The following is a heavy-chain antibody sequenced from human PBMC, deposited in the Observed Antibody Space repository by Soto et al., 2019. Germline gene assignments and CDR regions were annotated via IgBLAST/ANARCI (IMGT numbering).Heavy chain of an antibody. V-gene: IGHV4-31*03. CDR3: ERGGYNWNYVYYFDY. D-gene: IGHD1-7*01. J-gene: IGHJ4*02. Sequence: SETLSLTCTVSGGSISSGGYYWSWIRQRPGKGLEWIGYIYYSGSTYYNPSLKSRVTISVDTSKNQFSLKLSSVTAADTAVYYCERGGYNWNYVYYFDYWGQGTLVTVSS. CDR2: IYYSGST. CDR1: GGSISSGGYY.